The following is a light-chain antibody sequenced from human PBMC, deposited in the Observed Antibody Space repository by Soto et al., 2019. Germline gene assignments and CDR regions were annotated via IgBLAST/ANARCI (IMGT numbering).Light chain of an antibody. CDR2: EVS. CDR1: SSDVGGYNY. J-gene: IGLJ1*01. Sequence: QSALTQPPSASGSPGHSVTISCTGTSSDVGGYNYVSWYQQHPGKAPKLMIYEVSKRPSGVPDRFSGSKSGNTASLTVSGLQAEDEADYYCSSYAGSNNFEVFGTGTKVTVL. V-gene: IGLV2-8*01. CDR3: SSYAGSNNFEV.